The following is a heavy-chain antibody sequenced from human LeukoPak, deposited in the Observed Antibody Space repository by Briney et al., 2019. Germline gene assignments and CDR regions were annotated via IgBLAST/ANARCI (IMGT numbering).Heavy chain of an antibody. J-gene: IGHJ4*02. CDR2: IYSGGST. V-gene: IGHV3-53*01. D-gene: IGHD3-9*01. CDR1: GFTVSSNY. Sequence: GGSLRLSCAASGFTVSSNYMSWVRQAPGKGLEWVSVIYSGGSTYYADSVKGRFTISRDNSKNTLYLQMNSLRAEDTAVYYCARVVTGWGVDYFDYWGQGTLVTVSS. CDR3: ARVVTGWGVDYFDY.